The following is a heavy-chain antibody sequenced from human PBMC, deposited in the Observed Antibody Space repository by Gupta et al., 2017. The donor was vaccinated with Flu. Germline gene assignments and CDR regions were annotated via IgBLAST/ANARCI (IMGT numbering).Heavy chain of an antibody. CDR3: AKYNNFDFDY. CDR2: IKRDGSEK. D-gene: IGHD1-20*01. Sequence: SWVRQAPGTGLEWVANIKRDGSEKYYAESVKGRFTISRDNAKNSLYLQMNSLRAEDTAVYYCAKYNNFDFDYWGQGALVTVSS. V-gene: IGHV3-7*01. J-gene: IGHJ4*02.